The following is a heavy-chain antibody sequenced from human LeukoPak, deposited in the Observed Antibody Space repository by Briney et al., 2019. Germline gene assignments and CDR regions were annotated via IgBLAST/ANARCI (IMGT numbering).Heavy chain of an antibody. V-gene: IGHV3-7*04. CDR2: IKQDGSEK. D-gene: IGHD2-21*01. J-gene: IGHJ4*02. CDR1: GFTFDDYA. CDR3: AGAYCGGDWGNFCY. Sequence: PGGSLRLSCAASGFTFDDYAMHRVRQAPGKGLEWVANIKQDGSEKYYVDSVKGRFTISRDNAKNSLYLQMNSLRAEDTAVYYCAGAYCGGDWGNFCYWGQGTLVTVSS.